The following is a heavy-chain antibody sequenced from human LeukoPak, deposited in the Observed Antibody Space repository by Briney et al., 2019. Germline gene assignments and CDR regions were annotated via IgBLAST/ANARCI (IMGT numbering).Heavy chain of an antibody. CDR1: GFTFSSYA. Sequence: GGSLRLSCAASGFTFSSYAMMWVRQAPGKGLEWVSAITGSSGDTYYADSVKGQFTISRDNSKNTLYLQMSSLRAEDTALYYCAKYKGGYSDYGTSFDYWGQGTLVTVSS. J-gene: IGHJ4*02. V-gene: IGHV3-23*01. D-gene: IGHD4-11*01. CDR3: AKYKGGYSDYGTSFDY. CDR2: ITGSSGDT.